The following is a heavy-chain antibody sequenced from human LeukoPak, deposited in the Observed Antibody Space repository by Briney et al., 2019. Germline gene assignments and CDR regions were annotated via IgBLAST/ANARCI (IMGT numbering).Heavy chain of an antibody. V-gene: IGHV3-33*01. Sequence: GALRLSCAASGFTFSSYGMHWVRQAPGKGLEWVAVIWYDGSNKYYADSEKGRFTISRHNYKNTLYLQMNSLRAGDTAVYYWARDLAGYTWYSRSWGGGWFDTWGQGTLVTVSS. CDR1: GFTFSSYG. CDR2: IWYDGSNK. J-gene: IGHJ5*02. CDR3: ARDLAGYTWYSRSWGGGWFDT. D-gene: IGHD6-13*01.